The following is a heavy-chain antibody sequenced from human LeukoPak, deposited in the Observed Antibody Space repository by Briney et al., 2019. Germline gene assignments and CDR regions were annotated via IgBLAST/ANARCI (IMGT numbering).Heavy chain of an antibody. J-gene: IGHJ3*02. D-gene: IGHD3-16*01. V-gene: IGHV1-2*02. CDR3: ARDRPNYDYVWGSPLDAFDI. Sequence: ASVKVSCKASGYTFTGYYMHWARQAPGQGLEWMGWINPNSGGTNYAQKFQGRVTMTRDTSISTAYMELSRLRSDDTAVYYCARDRPNYDYVWGSPLDAFDIWGQGTMVTVSS. CDR2: INPNSGGT. CDR1: GYTFTGYY.